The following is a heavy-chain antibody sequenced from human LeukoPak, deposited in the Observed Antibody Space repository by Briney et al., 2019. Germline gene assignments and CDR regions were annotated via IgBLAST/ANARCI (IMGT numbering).Heavy chain of an antibody. CDR3: ASSGYSGYDSPFDY. D-gene: IGHD5-12*01. V-gene: IGHV3-21*01. CDR2: ISSSSSYI. Sequence: PGGSLRLSCAASGFTFSSYSMNWVRQAPGKGLEWVSSISSSSSYIYYADSVKGRFTISRDNAKNSLYPQMNSLRAEDTAVYYCASSGYSGYDSPFDYWGQGTLVTVSS. CDR1: GFTFSSYS. J-gene: IGHJ4*02.